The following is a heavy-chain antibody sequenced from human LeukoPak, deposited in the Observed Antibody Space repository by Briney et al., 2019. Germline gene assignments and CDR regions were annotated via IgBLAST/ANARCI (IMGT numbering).Heavy chain of an antibody. CDR1: GFTFSHYA. J-gene: IGHJ5*02. CDR3: ARAGEDVVLGPAPVGGSPYNWFDP. V-gene: IGHV3-30-3*01. CDR2: ISYHGIDK. D-gene: IGHD2-2*01. Sequence: PWGSLRLSCAASGFTFSHYAMHWVRQAPGKGLEWVAVISYHGIDKYYADSVKGRFTISRDNSKNALYLQMNSLRPEDTAVYYCARAGEDVVLGPAPVGGSPYNWFDPWGQGTLVTVSS.